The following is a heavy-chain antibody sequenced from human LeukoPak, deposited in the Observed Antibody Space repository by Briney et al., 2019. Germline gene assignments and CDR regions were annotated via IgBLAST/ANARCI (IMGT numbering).Heavy chain of an antibody. CDR2: IYTSGST. J-gene: IGHJ3*02. CDR3: ARVPAYSYHAFDI. V-gene: IGHV4-4*07. CDR1: GGSISSYY. D-gene: IGHD5-18*01. Sequence: SETLSLTSTVSGGSISSYYWSWIPQPPGEGLERVGRIYTSGSTNYNPSLTRRVTMSVDTSKNQSSLKLSSVTAADTAVYYCARVPAYSYHAFDIWGQGTMVTVSS.